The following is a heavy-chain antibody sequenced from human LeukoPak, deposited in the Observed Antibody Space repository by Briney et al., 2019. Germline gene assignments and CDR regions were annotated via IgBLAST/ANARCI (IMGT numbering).Heavy chain of an antibody. J-gene: IGHJ3*02. CDR2: IWYDGSNK. Sequence: PGRSLRLSCAASGFTFSSYGMHWVRQAPGKGLEWVAVIWYDGSNKYYADSVKGRFTISRDNSKNTLYLQMNSLRAEDTAVYYCARAGLVITVDAFDIWGQGTMVTVSS. CDR1: GFTFSSYG. V-gene: IGHV3-33*01. D-gene: IGHD3/OR15-3a*01. CDR3: ARAGLVITVDAFDI.